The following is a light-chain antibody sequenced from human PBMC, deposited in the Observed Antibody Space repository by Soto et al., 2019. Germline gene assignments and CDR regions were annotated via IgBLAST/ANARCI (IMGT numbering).Light chain of an antibody. CDR2: KAS. CDR1: QSISSW. J-gene: IGKJ1*01. Sequence: DIQITQSPSTLSPSVQERFTITCGASQSISSWLAWYQQKPGKAPKLLIYKASSLESGVPSRFSGSGSGTEFTLTISSLQPDDFATYYCQHYNSYSEAFGQGTKVDIK. CDR3: QHYNSYSEA. V-gene: IGKV1-5*03.